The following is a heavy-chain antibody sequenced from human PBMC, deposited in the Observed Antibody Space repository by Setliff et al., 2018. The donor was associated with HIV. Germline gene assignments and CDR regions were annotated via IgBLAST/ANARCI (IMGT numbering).Heavy chain of an antibody. D-gene: IGHD3-3*01. Sequence: GGSLRLSCAASGFTFSYHAMTWVRQAPGKGLEWVSGMSGSGDSTYYAASVKGRFIISRDNSKDILSLQMNSVRAEDTGLYFCAKDYTATFWEYNWFDLWGQGILVTVSS. CDR2: MSGSGDST. J-gene: IGHJ5*02. CDR3: AKDYTATFWEYNWFDL. V-gene: IGHV3-23*01. CDR1: GFTFSYHA.